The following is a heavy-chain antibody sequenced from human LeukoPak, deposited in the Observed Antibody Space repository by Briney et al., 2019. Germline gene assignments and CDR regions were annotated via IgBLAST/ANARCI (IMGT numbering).Heavy chain of an antibody. CDR2: ISRSGGST. V-gene: IGHV3-23*01. CDR1: GFTFSSYA. J-gene: IGHJ6*04. CDR3: AELGITMIGGV. D-gene: IGHD3-10*02. Sequence: GWSLRLSCAASGFTFSSYAMSWVRQAPGKGLEWVSAISRSGGSTYYADSVKGRFTISRDNAKNSLYLQMNSLRAEDTAVYYCAELGITMIGGVWGKGTTVTISS.